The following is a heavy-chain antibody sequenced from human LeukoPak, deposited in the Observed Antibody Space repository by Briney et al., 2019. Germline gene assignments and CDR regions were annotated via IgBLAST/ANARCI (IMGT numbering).Heavy chain of an antibody. D-gene: IGHD6-13*01. CDR1: GFTFSSYA. V-gene: IGHV3-30-3*01. CDR3: ARHREPYSSSWYGFDY. CDR2: ISYDGSNK. J-gene: IGHJ4*02. Sequence: GRSLRLSCAASGFTFSSYAMHWVRQAPGKGLEWVAVISYDGSNKYYADSVKGRFTISRDNSKNTLYLQMNSLRAEDTAVYYCARHREPYSSSWYGFDYWGQGTLVTVSS.